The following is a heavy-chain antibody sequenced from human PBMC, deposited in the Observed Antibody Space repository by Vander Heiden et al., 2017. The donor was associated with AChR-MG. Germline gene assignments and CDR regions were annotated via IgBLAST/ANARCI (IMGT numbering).Heavy chain of an antibody. D-gene: IGHD3-10*01. Sequence: EVQPLESGGGLVQPGGSLRPSCSVSGFTFSGYARSWVRQAPGKGLEWVSAISGSGGSTYYADSVKGRFTISRDNSKNTLYLQMNSLRAEDTAVYYCARRRSGSYLDYWGQGTLVTVSS. J-gene: IGHJ4*02. CDR1: GFTFSGYA. CDR2: ISGSGGST. V-gene: IGHV3-23*01. CDR3: ARRRSGSYLDY.